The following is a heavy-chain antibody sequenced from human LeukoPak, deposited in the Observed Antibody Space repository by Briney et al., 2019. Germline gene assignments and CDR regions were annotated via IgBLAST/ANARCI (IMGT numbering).Heavy chain of an antibody. D-gene: IGHD3-10*01. CDR1: GYTFTSYD. J-gene: IGHJ4*02. V-gene: IGHV1-8*01. CDR3: ARVIRRGYYGSGSEFDY. CDR2: MNPNSGNT. Sequence: ASVKVSCKASGYTFTSYDINWVRQATGQGLEWMGWMNPNSGNTGYAQKFQGRVTMTRNTSISTDYMELRSVRSEDTAVYYCARVIRRGYYGSGSEFDYWGQGTLVTVSS.